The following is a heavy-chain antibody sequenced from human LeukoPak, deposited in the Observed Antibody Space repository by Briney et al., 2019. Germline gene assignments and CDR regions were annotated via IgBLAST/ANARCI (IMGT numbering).Heavy chain of an antibody. CDR3: AKLGATTWNAFDI. V-gene: IGHV1-24*01. Sequence: EASVKVSCKVSGYTLTELSMHWVRQAPGKGLEWMGGFDPEDGETIYAQKFQGRVTMTEDTSTDTAYMELSSLRSEDTAVYYCAKLGATTWNAFDIWGQGTMVTVSS. D-gene: IGHD1-26*01. CDR1: GYTLTELS. CDR2: FDPEDGET. J-gene: IGHJ3*02.